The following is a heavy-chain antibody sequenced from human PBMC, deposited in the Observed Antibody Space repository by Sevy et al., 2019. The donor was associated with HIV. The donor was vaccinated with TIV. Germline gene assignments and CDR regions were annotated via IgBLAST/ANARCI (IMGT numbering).Heavy chain of an antibody. J-gene: IGHJ4*02. CDR2: ISSSSSYI. Sequence: GGSLRLSCAASGFTFSSYSMNWVRQAPGKGLEWVSSISSSSSYIYYAESVKGRFTISRDNAKNSLYLQMNSLRAEDTAVYYCARPTAVAGFDYWGQGTLVTVSS. D-gene: IGHD6-19*01. V-gene: IGHV3-21*01. CDR1: GFTFSSYS. CDR3: ARPTAVAGFDY.